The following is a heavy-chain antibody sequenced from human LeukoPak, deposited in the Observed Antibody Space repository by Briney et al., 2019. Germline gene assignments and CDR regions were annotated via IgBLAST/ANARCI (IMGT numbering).Heavy chain of an antibody. D-gene: IGHD2-21*02. J-gene: IGHJ4*02. V-gene: IGHV3-48*01. Sequence: PAGSLRLSCAASGFTFSSYTMNWVRQAPGQGLEWISYISRTGTTIYYAASVKGRFTISRDNAKNSLYLQMDSLRAEDTALYFCARDLGSGDHGLLVWGQGTLLTVSS. CDR1: GFTFSSYT. CDR3: ARDLGSGDHGLLV. CDR2: ISRTGTTI.